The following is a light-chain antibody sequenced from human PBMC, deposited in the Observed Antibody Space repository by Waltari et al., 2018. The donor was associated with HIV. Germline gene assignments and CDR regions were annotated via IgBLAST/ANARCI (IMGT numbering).Light chain of an antibody. CDR2: KVT. CDR3: ISYAGSTFSI. J-gene: IGLJ2*01. CDR1: RNDVGGYDH. Sequence: QSALTQPPSASGSPGQSVTISCTGARNDVGGYDHVSWYHQLPVKSPKLMLYKVTKSPGGVLYRFFGSNSGSTASLTVSGLEAEDTAYFDCISYAGSTFSIFGGGTNLTVL. V-gene: IGLV2-8*01.